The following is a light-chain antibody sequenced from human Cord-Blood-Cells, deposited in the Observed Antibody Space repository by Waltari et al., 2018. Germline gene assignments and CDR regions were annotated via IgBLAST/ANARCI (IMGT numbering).Light chain of an antibody. V-gene: IGLV1-40*01. CDR1: SSNIGAGYD. CDR2: GNS. CDR3: QSYDSSLSGSV. Sequence: QSVLTQPPSVSGAPGQGVTISCTGSSSNIGAGYDVHWYPQLPGTAPKLLIYGNSNRPAGVPDRFSGSKSGTSASLAITGLQAEDEADYYCQSYDSSLSGSVFGGGTKLTVL. J-gene: IGLJ3*02.